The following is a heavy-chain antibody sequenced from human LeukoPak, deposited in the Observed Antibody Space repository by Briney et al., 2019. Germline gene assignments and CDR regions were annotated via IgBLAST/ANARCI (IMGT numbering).Heavy chain of an antibody. CDR2: FDPEDGKT. CDR3: ATGSKGSYYYDSSTYDY. J-gene: IGHJ4*02. V-gene: IGHV1-24*01. Sequence: GASVKVSCKVSGYTLTELSMHWVRQAPGKGLEWMGGFDPEDGKTIYAQKFQGRVTMTEDTSTDTAYMELSSLRSEDTAVYYCATGSKGSYYYDSSTYDYWGQGTLVTVSS. D-gene: IGHD3-22*01. CDR1: GYTLTELS.